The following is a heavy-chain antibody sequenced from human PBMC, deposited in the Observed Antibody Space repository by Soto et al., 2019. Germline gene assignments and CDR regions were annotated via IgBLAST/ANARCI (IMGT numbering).Heavy chain of an antibody. CDR2: IKEGGSDK. V-gene: IGHV3-7*04. J-gene: IGHJ3*02. CDR3: ARVLDGAFDI. CDR1: GFTFSRYW. D-gene: IGHD1-26*01. Sequence: GGSLRLSCAAYGFTFSRYWMIWVRQAPGKGLEWVANIKEGGSDKDYVDSVKGRFTISRDNAKNSLYLQMNSLRDEDTAVYYCARVLDGAFDIWGQGTMVTVSS.